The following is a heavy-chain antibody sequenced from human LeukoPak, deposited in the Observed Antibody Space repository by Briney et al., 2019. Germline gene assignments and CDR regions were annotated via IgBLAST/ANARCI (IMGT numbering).Heavy chain of an antibody. CDR3: AKVWNPADYHFDY. Sequence: QPGGSLRLSCAASGFTFSSYAMSWVRQAPGKGLEWVSAISGGGGSTYYADSVKGRFTISRDNSKNTLYLQMNSLRAEDTAVYYCAKVWNPADYHFDYWGQGTLVTVSS. CDR1: GFTFSSYA. J-gene: IGHJ4*02. D-gene: IGHD3-16*01. CDR2: ISGGGGST. V-gene: IGHV3-23*01.